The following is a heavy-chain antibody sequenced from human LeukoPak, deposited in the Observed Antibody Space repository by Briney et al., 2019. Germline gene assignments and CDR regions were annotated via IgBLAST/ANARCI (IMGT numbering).Heavy chain of an antibody. J-gene: IGHJ6*03. Sequence: PGGSLRLSCAGSGFTISSYSMNWVRQAPGKGLDWVSSISSSSSYIYYADSVKGRFTISRDNGKNSLYLQMNSLRAEDTAVYYCAKDRCNNGIGCYYYYMDLWGKGTTVTISS. V-gene: IGHV3-21*01. CDR1: GFTISSYS. D-gene: IGHD2-8*01. CDR2: ISSSSSYI. CDR3: AKDRCNNGIGCYYYYMDL.